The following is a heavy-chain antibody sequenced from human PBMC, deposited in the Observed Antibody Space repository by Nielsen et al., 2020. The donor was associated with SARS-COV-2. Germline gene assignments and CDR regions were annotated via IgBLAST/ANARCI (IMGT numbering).Heavy chain of an antibody. CDR2: IWYDGSNK. V-gene: IGHV3-33*06. CDR3: AKDSFPGYWYFDL. CDR1: GFTFSSYG. J-gene: IGHJ2*01. Sequence: GGSLRLSCAASGFTFSSYGMHWVRQAPGKGLEWVAVIWYDGSNKYYADSVKGRFTISRDNSKNTLYLQMNSLRAEDTAVYYCAKDSFPGYWYFDLWGRGTLVTVSS. D-gene: IGHD3-10*01.